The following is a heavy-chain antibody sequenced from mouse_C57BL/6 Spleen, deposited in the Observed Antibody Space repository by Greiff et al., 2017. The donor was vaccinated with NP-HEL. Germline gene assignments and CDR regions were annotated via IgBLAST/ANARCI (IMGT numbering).Heavy chain of an antibody. V-gene: IGHV1-66*01. CDR1: GYSFTSYY. Sequence: QVQLKESGPELVKPGASVKISCTASGYSFTSYYIHWVKQRPGQGLEWIGWIYPGSGNTKYNEKFKGKATLTADTSSSTAYMQLSSLTSEDSAVYYCARGDAMDYWGQGTSVTVSS. J-gene: IGHJ4*01. CDR3: ARGDAMDY. CDR2: IYPGSGNT.